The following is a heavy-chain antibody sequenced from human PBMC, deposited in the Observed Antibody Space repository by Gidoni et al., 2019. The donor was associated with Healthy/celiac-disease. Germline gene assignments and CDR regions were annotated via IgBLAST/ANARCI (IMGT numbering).Heavy chain of an antibody. CDR1: GYTFPSYD. J-gene: IGHJ6*02. Sequence: QVQLVQSGAEVKKPGASVKVSCKASGYTFPSYDINWVRQATGQGLEWMGWMNPNSGNTGYAQKFQGRVTMTRNTSISTAYMELSSLRSEDTAVYYCARRPSRTPIVLMVYARRPPWGMDVWGQGTTVTVSS. CDR2: MNPNSGNT. D-gene: IGHD2-8*01. CDR3: ARRPSRTPIVLMVYARRPPWGMDV. V-gene: IGHV1-8*01.